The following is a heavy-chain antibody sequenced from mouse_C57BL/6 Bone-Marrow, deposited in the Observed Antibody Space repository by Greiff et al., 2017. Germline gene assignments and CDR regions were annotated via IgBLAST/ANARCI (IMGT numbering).Heavy chain of an antibody. D-gene: IGHD1-1*01. CDR3: ARKDYYGSSYAMDY. CDR1: GFTFSSYA. Sequence: EVQLVESGGGLVKPGGSLKLSCAASGFTFSSYAMSWVRQTPEKRLEWVATISDGGSYTYYPDNVKGRFTISRDNAKNNLYLQMSHLKSEDTAMYYCARKDYYGSSYAMDYWGQGTSVTFSS. J-gene: IGHJ4*01. CDR2: ISDGGSYT. V-gene: IGHV5-4*01.